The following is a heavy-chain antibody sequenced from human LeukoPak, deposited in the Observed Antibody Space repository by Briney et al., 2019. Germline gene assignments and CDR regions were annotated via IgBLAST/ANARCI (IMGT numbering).Heavy chain of an antibody. D-gene: IGHD1-14*01. J-gene: IGHJ4*02. CDR1: GVSISSYF. CDR3: ARAGTSGGLCDY. Sequence: SETLSLTCTVTGVSISSYFWSWVRQPAGKGLGCIGPIYTSGSTKYNPSLQSRVTMSLDTSKKQLSLNLGSVTAADTAVYYCARAGTSGGLCDYWGQGILVTVSS. CDR2: IYTSGST. V-gene: IGHV4-4*07.